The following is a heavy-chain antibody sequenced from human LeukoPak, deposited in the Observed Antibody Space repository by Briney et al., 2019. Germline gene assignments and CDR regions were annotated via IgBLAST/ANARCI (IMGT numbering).Heavy chain of an antibody. CDR3: ARDRRQGLRLGDPRFDY. D-gene: IGHD3-16*01. CDR2: ISAYNGNT. CDR1: GYTFTSYG. Sequence: ASVKVSCKASGYTFTSYGISWVRQAPGQGLEWMGWISAYNGNTNYAHHLQGRVTMTTDTSTSTAYMELRSLISDDTAVYYCARDRRQGLRLGDPRFDYWGQGTLVSVSS. J-gene: IGHJ4*01. V-gene: IGHV1-18*01.